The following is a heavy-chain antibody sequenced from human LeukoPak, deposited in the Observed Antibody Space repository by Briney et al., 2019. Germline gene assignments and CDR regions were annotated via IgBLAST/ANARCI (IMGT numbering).Heavy chain of an antibody. CDR3: TRDGGSSSFDY. CDR1: GDSASIDSAA. Sequence: SQTLSLTCAISGDSASIDSAAWKSIRQSPSRGLEWRVRTYYRSEWYKDYAVSVKSRITINSDTSKNQFSLQLNSVIPEDTAVYYCTRDGGSSSFDYWGQGTLVTVSS. J-gene: IGHJ4*02. D-gene: IGHD6-6*01. CDR2: TYYRSEWYK. V-gene: IGHV6-1*01.